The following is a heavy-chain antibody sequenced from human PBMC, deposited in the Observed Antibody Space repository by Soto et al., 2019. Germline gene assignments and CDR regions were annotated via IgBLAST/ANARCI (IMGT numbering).Heavy chain of an antibody. Sequence: PGGSLRLSCAASGFTFSSYAMSWVRQAPGKGLEWVSAISGSGGSTYYTDSVKGRFTISRDNSKNTLYLQMNSLRAEDTAVYYCAKDNDLEWLLLGPFPDDWGQGTLVTVSS. V-gene: IGHV3-23*01. CDR2: ISGSGGST. J-gene: IGHJ4*01. CDR3: AKDNDLEWLLLGPFPDD. CDR1: GFTFSSYA. D-gene: IGHD3-3*01.